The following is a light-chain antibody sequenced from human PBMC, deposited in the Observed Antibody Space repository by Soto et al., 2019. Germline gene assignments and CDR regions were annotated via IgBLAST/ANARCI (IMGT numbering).Light chain of an antibody. CDR1: QSVSSY. Sequence: EIELTQSPATLSLSPGERATLSCRASQSVSSYLAWYQQKPGQAPRLLIYDASNRATGIPARFSGSGSGTDFTLTISSLEPEDFAVYYCQQRSNWPLTFGGGT. J-gene: IGKJ4*01. V-gene: IGKV3-11*01. CDR2: DAS. CDR3: QQRSNWPLT.